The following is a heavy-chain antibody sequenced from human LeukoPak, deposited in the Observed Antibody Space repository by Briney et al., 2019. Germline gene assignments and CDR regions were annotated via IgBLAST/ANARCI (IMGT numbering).Heavy chain of an antibody. CDR1: GGSISTYF. V-gene: IGHV4-59*04. D-gene: IGHD3-10*01. J-gene: IGHJ4*02. CDR3: ATLRRYGSGTNYPPGYFDY. Sequence: PSETLSLTCSVSGGSISTYFWSWIRQPPGKGLEWVGTFYYSGRTYYNPSLKSRVSLSVDTSQKLFSLHLNSVTAAATAVYYCATLRRYGSGTNYPPGYFDYWGQGTLVSVSS. CDR2: FYYSGRT.